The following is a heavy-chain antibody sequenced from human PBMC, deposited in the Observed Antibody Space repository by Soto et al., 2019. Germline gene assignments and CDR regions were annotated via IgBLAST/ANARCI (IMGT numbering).Heavy chain of an antibody. CDR2: IYYSGST. V-gene: IGHV4-31*03. J-gene: IGHJ4*02. D-gene: IGHD2-15*01. CDR1: GGSISSGGYY. CDR3: ARDACSGGSCRVDY. Sequence: TLSLTCTVSGGSISSGGYYWSWIRQHPGKGLEWIGYIYYSGSTYYNPSLKSRVTISVDTSKNQFSLKLSSVTAADTAVYYCARDACSGGSCRVDYWGQGTLVTVSS.